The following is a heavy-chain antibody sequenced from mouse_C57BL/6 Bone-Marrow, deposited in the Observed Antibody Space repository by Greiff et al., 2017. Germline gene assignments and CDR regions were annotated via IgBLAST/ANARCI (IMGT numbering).Heavy chain of an antibody. D-gene: IGHD1-1*01. CDR1: GYTFTSYW. CDR3: ARPHYYGSSPYAMDY. J-gene: IGHJ4*01. Sequence: VQLQQPGAELVRPGSSVKLSCKASGYTFTSYWMDWVKQRPGQGLEWIGNIYPSDSETHYNQKFKDKATLTVDKSSSTAYMQLSSLTSEDSAVYYCARPHYYGSSPYAMDYWGQGTSVTVSS. CDR2: IYPSDSET. V-gene: IGHV1-61*01.